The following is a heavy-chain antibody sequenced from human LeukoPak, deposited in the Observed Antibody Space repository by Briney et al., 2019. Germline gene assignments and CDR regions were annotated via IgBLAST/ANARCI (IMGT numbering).Heavy chain of an antibody. D-gene: IGHD4-23*01. CDR1: GFTFSDYY. J-gene: IGHJ4*02. V-gene: IGHV3-11*05. CDR3: ARDYGGNSTPDY. Sequence: GGSLRLSCAASGFTFSDYYMSWIRRAPGKGLEWVSYISSGSGYTNYADSVKGRFTISRDNAKNSLYLQMNSLRAEDTAVYYCARDYGGNSTPDYWGQGTLVTVSS. CDR2: ISSGSGYT.